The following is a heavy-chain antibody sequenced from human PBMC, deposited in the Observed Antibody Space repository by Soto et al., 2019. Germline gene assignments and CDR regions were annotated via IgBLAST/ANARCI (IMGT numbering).Heavy chain of an antibody. J-gene: IGHJ4*02. CDR3: ARAAGGLNFDY. D-gene: IGHD3-10*01. Sequence: QVQLVESGVGVVQPGRSLRLSCAASGFTFSSYAMHWVRQAPGKGLEWVAVISYDGSNKYYADSVKGRFTISRDNSKNTLYLQMNSMRAEDTAVYYCARAAGGLNFDYWGQGTLVTVSS. CDR1: GFTFSSYA. V-gene: IGHV3-30-3*01. CDR2: ISYDGSNK.